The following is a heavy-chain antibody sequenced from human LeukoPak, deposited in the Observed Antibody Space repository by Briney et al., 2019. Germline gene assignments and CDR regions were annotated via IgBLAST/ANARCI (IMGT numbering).Heavy chain of an antibody. CDR2: IYYSGST. J-gene: IGHJ6*03. CDR1: GGSISSYY. CDR3: ARGYCSSTYCYSSMRGYYYYMDV. Sequence: PSETLSLTCTVSGGSISSYYWSWIRQPPGKGLEWIGYIYYSGSTNYNPSLKSRVTISVDTSKNQFSLKLTSVTAADTAVYYCARGYCSSTYCYSSMRGYYYYMDVWGKGITVTVSS. V-gene: IGHV4-59*12. D-gene: IGHD2-2*01.